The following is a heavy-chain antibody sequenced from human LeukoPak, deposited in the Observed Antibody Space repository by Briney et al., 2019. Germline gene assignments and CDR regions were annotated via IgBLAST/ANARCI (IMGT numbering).Heavy chain of an antibody. V-gene: IGHV3-49*03. CDR3: TRRSDGDY. CDR1: GFTFRDYA. J-gene: IGHJ4*02. CDR2: IRSKAYSGTT. Sequence: GRSLRLSCTASGFTFRDYAMSWFRQAPGKGLEWVGFIRSKAYSGTTEYAASVKGRFTISRDDSKSNAYLQMNSLETEDTAVYYCTRRSDGDYWGQGTLVTVSS.